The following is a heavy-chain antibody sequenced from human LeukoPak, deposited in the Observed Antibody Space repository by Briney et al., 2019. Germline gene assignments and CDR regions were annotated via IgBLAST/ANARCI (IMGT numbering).Heavy chain of an antibody. J-gene: IGHJ3*02. CDR3: ARGGYCGGHCYSLEYAFDI. V-gene: IGHV1-8*01. Sequence: ASVKVSCKASGYTFTSYDINWVRQATGQGLEWMGWMNPNSGNTGYAQKFQGRVTMTRNTSISTAYMELSSLRSEDTAVYYCARGGYCGGHCYSLEYAFDIWGQGTMVTVSS. D-gene: IGHD2-21*02. CDR1: GYTFTSYD. CDR2: MNPNSGNT.